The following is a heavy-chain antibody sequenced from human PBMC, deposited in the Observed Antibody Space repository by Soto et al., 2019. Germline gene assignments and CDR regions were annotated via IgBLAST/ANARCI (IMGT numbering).Heavy chain of an antibody. V-gene: IGHV3-64D*06. Sequence: PGGSLRLSCSASGFTFSSYAMHWVRQAPGKGLEYASGISSNGGTTYYVDSVKGRFIISRDNSENTLYLQMTSLKTEDTAVYYCVKDPGAVTGDEYFQHWGLGTLVTVSS. CDR2: ISSNGGTT. CDR1: GFTFSSYA. J-gene: IGHJ1*01. CDR3: VKDPGAVTGDEYFQH. D-gene: IGHD6-19*01.